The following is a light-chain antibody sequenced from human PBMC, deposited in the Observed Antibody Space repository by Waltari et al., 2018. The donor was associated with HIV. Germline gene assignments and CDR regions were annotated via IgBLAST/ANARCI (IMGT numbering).Light chain of an antibody. CDR2: DVT. CDR3: NSYTSADRWV. V-gene: IGLV2-14*03. J-gene: IGLJ3*02. Sequence: QSALTQPASVSGSPGQSITISCTGTTNDVGRSEYVSWYQQHPGKAPKLPSYDVTYRPSWDSTRCSGSKPGNTASLTVSGLQAEDEADYYCNSYTSADRWVFGGGTKLTVL. CDR1: TNDVGRSEY.